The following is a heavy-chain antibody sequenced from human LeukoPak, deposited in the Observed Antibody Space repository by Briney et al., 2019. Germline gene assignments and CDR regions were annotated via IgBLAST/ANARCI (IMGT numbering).Heavy chain of an antibody. CDR2: IYYSGST. CDR1: GGSISSGGYY. V-gene: IGHV4-31*03. Sequence: PSQTLSLTCTVSGGSISSGGYYWSWIRQHPGKGLEWIGYIYYSGSTYYNPSLKSRVTISVDTSKNQFSLKLSSVTAADTAVYYCARDQDHYYGSGRTYYYYGMDVWGQGTTVTVSS. CDR3: ARDQDHYYGSGRTYYYYGMDV. D-gene: IGHD3-10*01. J-gene: IGHJ6*02.